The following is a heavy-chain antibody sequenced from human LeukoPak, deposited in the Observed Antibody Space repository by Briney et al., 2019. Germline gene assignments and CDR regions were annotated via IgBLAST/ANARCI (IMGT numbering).Heavy chain of an antibody. V-gene: IGHV4-39*01. CDR3: ARHSGSFPFDY. D-gene: IGHD1-26*01. J-gene: IGHJ4*02. Sequence: PSETLSLTCTVSGGSISSSSYYWGWIRQPPGKGLEWIGSIYYSGSTYYNPSLKSRVTISVDTSKNQFSLKLSSVTAADTAVYYCARHSGSFPFDYWGQGTLVTVSS. CDR2: IYYSGST. CDR1: GGSISSSSYY.